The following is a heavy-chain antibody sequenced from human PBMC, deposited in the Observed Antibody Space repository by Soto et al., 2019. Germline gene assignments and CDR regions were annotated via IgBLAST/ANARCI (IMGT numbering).Heavy chain of an antibody. CDR3: ARDPSGSYLQPIDY. D-gene: IGHD1-26*01. Sequence: QVQLVQSGAEVKKPGASVKVSCKASGYTFTSYAMHWVRQAPGQXXEWMGWINAGNGNTKYSQKFQGRVTITRDTSASTAYMELSSLRSEDTAVYYCARDPSGSYLQPIDYWGQGTLVTVSS. V-gene: IGHV1-3*01. CDR1: GYTFTSYA. J-gene: IGHJ4*02. CDR2: INAGNGNT.